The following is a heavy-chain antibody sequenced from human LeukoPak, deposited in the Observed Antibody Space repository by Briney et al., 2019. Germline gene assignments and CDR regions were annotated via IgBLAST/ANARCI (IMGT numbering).Heavy chain of an antibody. CDR1: GYTFINYG. CDR2: ISAYTGST. Sequence: ASVKVSCKASGYTFINYGLTWVRQAPGRGFQWMGWISAYTGSTNYAQKFQGRVTMPTDPSTSTAYMELRSLTSNDTAVYYCARTVGATGAFDIWGQGTMVIVSS. J-gene: IGHJ3*02. V-gene: IGHV1-18*01. CDR3: ARTVGATGAFDI. D-gene: IGHD1-26*01.